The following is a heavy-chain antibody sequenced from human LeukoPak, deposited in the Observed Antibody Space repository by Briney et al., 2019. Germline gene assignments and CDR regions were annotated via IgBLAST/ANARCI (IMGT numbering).Heavy chain of an antibody. CDR1: GGSISNYY. CDR3: ARHPFATPFDY. V-gene: IGHV4-59*08. CDR2: MYHTGHT. J-gene: IGHJ4*02. D-gene: IGHD2-15*01. Sequence: SETLSLTCNVSGGSISNYYWSWIRQPPGKGLEWIGYMYHTGHTMYNSSLKGRVTMLLDTSKNHFSLRLSSVTAADTAVYYCARHPFATPFDYWGPGTLVTVSS.